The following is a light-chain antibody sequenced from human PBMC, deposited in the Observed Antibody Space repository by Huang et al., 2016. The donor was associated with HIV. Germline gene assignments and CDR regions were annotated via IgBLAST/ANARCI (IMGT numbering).Light chain of an antibody. CDR3: QQYGSSSYT. J-gene: IGKJ2*01. Sequence: EIVLTQSPATLSLSPGERATLSCRATQSIRNRYLAWFQQKPCLAPRLLIYDASNSATGIPDRFSGGGSGTDFTLTISRLEPEDFAVYYCQQYGSSSYTFGQGTKLELK. CDR1: QSIRNRY. V-gene: IGKV3D-20*01. CDR2: DAS.